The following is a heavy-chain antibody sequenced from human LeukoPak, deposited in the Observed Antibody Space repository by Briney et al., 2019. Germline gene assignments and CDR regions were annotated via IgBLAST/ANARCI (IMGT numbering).Heavy chain of an antibody. CDR1: GFTFSSYS. D-gene: IGHD3-3*01. J-gene: IGHJ4*02. V-gene: IGHV3-21*01. CDR2: ISSSSSYI. Sequence: GGSLRLSCAASGFTFSSYSMNWVRQAPGKGLGWVSSISSSSSYIYYADSVKDRSTISRDNAKNSLYLQMNSLRAEDTAVYYCARDGGPGRYYFDYWGQGTLVTVSS. CDR3: ARDGGPGRYYFDY.